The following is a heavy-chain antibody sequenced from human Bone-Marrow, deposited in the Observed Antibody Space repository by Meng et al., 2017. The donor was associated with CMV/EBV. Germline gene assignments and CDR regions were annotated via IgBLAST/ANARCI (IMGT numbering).Heavy chain of an antibody. Sequence: SETLSLTCAVYGGSFSDYYWSWIRQPPGKGLEWIGEINHSGSTNYNPPLKSRVTISIDTSKNQFSLELRSLTAADTAVYYCARGGWHSSSWYFDCWGQGTLVAVSS. CDR3: ARGGWHSSSWYFDC. J-gene: IGHJ4*02. CDR1: GGSFSDYY. D-gene: IGHD6-13*01. V-gene: IGHV4-34*01. CDR2: INHSGST.